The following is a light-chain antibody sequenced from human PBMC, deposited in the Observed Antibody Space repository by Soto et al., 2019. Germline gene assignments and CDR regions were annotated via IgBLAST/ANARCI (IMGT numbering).Light chain of an antibody. CDR2: KGT. CDR3: CSSAPESTYV. V-gene: IGLV2-23*01. J-gene: IGLJ1*01. CDR1: SSDVGAYDS. Sequence: QSVLAQPASVSGSPGQSITISCIGTSSDVGAYDSVSWYQQHPHKAPQVIIYKGTQRPSGVSNRFSGSTSGNAASLTISGLQADDEADYFCCSSAPESTYVFGTGTKVTV.